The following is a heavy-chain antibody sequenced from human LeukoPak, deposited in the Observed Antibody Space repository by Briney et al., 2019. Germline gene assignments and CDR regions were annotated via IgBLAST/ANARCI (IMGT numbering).Heavy chain of an antibody. CDR2: ISGSGGST. Sequence: GGSLRLSCAASGFTFSSYAMSWVRQAPGKGLEWVSSISGSGGSTYYADSVKGRFTISRDNYKNTMYLQMTSLRGDGTAVYCCAKVGYGSGSYYNLTPHFDYGGQGTLVTVSS. CDR3: AKVGYGSGSYYNLTPHFDY. J-gene: IGHJ4*02. D-gene: IGHD3-10*01. V-gene: IGHV3-23*01. CDR1: GFTFSSYA.